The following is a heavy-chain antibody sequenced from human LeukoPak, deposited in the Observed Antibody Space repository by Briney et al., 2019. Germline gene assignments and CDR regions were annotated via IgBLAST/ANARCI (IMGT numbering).Heavy chain of an antibody. D-gene: IGHD5-18*01. J-gene: IGHJ6*02. V-gene: IGHV3-23*01. CDR2: ISGGGGST. CDR1: GFTFSSYA. Sequence: GGSLRLSCATSGFTFSSYAMTWVRQAPGKGLEWVSVISGGGGSTYYADSVKGRFTISRDNAKNSLYLQMNSLRAEDTAVYYCARSQDTAMVYYYYGMDVWGQGTTVTVSS. CDR3: ARSQDTAMVYYYYGMDV.